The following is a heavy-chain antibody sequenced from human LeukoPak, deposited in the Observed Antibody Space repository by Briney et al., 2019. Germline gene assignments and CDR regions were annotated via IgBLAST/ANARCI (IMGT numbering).Heavy chain of an antibody. CDR3: ARHVRKRGIAVAGTPGWFDP. J-gene: IGHJ5*02. CDR1: GGSFSGYY. CDR2: INHSENT. D-gene: IGHD6-19*01. V-gene: IGHV4-34*01. Sequence: SETLSLTCAVYGGSFSGYYWSWIRQPLGKGLEWIGEINHSENTDYNPSLKSRVTISVDTSKNQLSLKLSSVTAADTAVYYCARHVRKRGIAVAGTPGWFDPWGQGTLVTVSS.